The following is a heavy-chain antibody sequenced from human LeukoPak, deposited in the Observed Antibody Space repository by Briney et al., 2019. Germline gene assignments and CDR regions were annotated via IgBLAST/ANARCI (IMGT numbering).Heavy chain of an antibody. V-gene: IGHV1-69*13. Sequence: ASVKVSCKASGGTFSSYAISWVGQAPGQGLDWMGGIIPIFGTANYAQKFQGRVTVTADESTSTAYMELSSLRSEDTAVYYCAGDIYYDSSGYTWGQGTLVTVSS. CDR2: IIPIFGTA. D-gene: IGHD3-22*01. J-gene: IGHJ5*02. CDR3: AGDIYYDSSGYT. CDR1: GGTFSSYA.